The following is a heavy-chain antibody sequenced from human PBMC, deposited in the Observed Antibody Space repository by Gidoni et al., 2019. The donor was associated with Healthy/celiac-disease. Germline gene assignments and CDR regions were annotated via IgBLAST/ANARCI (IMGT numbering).Heavy chain of an antibody. CDR2: INHSGST. D-gene: IGHD3-3*01. CDR1: GGSFSGYY. Sequence: QVQLQQWGAGLSKPSATLSLTCAVYGGSFSGYYWSWIRQPPGKGLEWIGEINHSGSTNYNPSLKSRVTISVDTSKNQFSLKLSSVTAADTAVYYCARRVRGGSGYPSPFDYWGQGTLVTVSS. CDR3: ARRVRGGSGYPSPFDY. J-gene: IGHJ4*02. V-gene: IGHV4-34*01.